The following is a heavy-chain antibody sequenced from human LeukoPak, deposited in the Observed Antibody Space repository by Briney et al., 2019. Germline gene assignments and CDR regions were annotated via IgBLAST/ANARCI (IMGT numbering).Heavy chain of an antibody. J-gene: IGHJ2*01. CDR3: ARVLSYYDSSGSYGDWYFDL. CDR1: GFTFSTFE. CDR2: IRSSHRPI. Sequence: GGSLRLSCAACGFTFSTFEMNWVRQAPGKGLEWVSYIRSSHRPIYYADSVKGRFTISRDNAQNSLYLQMNNLRAEDTAVYYCARVLSYYDSSGSYGDWYFDLWGRGTPVTVSS. V-gene: IGHV3-48*03. D-gene: IGHD3-22*01.